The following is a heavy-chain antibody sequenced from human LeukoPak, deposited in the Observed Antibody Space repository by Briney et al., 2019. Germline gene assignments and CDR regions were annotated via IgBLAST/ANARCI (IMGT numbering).Heavy chain of an antibody. CDR2: IIQDGSEE. J-gene: IGHJ3*01. Sequence: GGSLRLSRAASEFTFSGHQMSWVRQAPGKGPEWVAKIIQDGSEEYYLDSEKGRFIISRDNGKNSLYLEMNSLRVEDTAVYYCARDWRQDNAFDLWGRGTMVTVSS. V-gene: IGHV3-7*01. D-gene: IGHD2-15*01. CDR1: EFTFSGHQ. CDR3: ARDWRQDNAFDL.